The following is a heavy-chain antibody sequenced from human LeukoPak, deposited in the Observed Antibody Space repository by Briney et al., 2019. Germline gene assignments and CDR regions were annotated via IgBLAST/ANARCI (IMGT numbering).Heavy chain of an antibody. CDR2: ISGYI. CDR1: GFTFSSYS. Sequence: GGSLRLSCVGSGFTFSSYSMNWVRQAPGKGLEWIAYISGYIQYADSVKGRFTISRDNAKNSVYLQMNSLRDEDTAVYFCVTEPGYDYGYGFDYWCQGALVTVSS. V-gene: IGHV3-48*02. D-gene: IGHD5-18*01. CDR3: VTEPGYDYGYGFDY. J-gene: IGHJ4*02.